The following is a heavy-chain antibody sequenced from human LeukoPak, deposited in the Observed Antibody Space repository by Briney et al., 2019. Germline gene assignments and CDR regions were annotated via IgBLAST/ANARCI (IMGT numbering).Heavy chain of an antibody. CDR1: GFTVSSNY. J-gene: IGHJ4*02. D-gene: IGHD6-13*01. V-gene: IGHV3-53*01. CDR2: IYSGGST. Sequence: PGGSLRLSCAASGFTVSSNYMSWVRQAPGKGLEWVSVIYSGGSTYYADSVKGRFTISRDNAKNSLYLQMNSLRAEGTAVYYCASIARYSSSSSWGQGTLVTVSS. CDR3: ASIARYSSSSS.